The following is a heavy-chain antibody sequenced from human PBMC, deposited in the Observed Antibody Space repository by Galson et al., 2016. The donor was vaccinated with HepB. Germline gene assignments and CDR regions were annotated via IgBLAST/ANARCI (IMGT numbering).Heavy chain of an antibody. CDR1: GFTVSRDY. J-gene: IGHJ4*02. CDR3: ARDWGSSWCLH. D-gene: IGHD6-13*01. Sequence: SLRLSCAGSGFTVSRDYMSWVRQAPGKGLEWVSVIYSRGSAYHADSVKGRFTISRDNSKNTLYLQMNSLKAEDTAVYYCARDWGSSWCLHWGQGTLVTVSS. CDR2: IYSRGSA. V-gene: IGHV3-66*01.